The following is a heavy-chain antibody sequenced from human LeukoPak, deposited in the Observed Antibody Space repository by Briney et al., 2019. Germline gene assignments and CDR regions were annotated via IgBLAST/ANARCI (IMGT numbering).Heavy chain of an antibody. Sequence: ASVKVSCKASGYTFTSYYMHWVRQAPGQGLEWMGIINPSGGSTSYAQKFQGRVTMTRDTSTSTVYMELSSLRSEDTTVYYCARDSIVVVPAARWFDPXGQGXLXTVSS. CDR3: ARDSIVVVPAARWFDP. D-gene: IGHD2-2*01. CDR1: GYTFTSYY. J-gene: IGHJ5*02. V-gene: IGHV1-46*01. CDR2: INPSGGST.